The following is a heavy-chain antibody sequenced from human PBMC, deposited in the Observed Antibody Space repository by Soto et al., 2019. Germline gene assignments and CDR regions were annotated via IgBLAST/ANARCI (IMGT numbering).Heavy chain of an antibody. CDR3: ARDRGVAPPVAGNTHYYYYMDV. J-gene: IGHJ6*03. CDR1: GYSFTNYG. D-gene: IGHD6-19*01. Sequence: QDQLVQSGAEVKKPGASVTVSCKASGYSFTNYGITWVRQAPGQGLEWLGWISAFNGNTHYAQKVQGRVTMTTDASTSTAYMELMSLRSDDTAVYYCARDRGVAPPVAGNTHYYYYMDVWGKGTTVTVSS. V-gene: IGHV1-18*01. CDR2: ISAFNGNT.